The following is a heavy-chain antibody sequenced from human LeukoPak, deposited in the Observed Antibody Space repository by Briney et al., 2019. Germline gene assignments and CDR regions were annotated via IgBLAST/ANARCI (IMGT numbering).Heavy chain of an antibody. CDR3: AKGAYYDFSTGYGPSNWFDH. J-gene: IGHJ5*02. Sequence: GGSLRLSCAASGFTFSSYSMSWVRQAPGKGLEWVSAISGSGGSTYYADSVKGRFTISRDTSKNTLYLKMNSLRAEDTAVYYCAKGAYYDFSTGYGPSNWFDHWGQGTLVTVSS. V-gene: IGHV3-23*01. CDR2: ISGSGGST. D-gene: IGHD3-3*01. CDR1: GFTFSSYS.